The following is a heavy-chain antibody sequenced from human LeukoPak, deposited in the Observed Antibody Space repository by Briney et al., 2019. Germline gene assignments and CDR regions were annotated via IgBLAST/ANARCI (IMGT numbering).Heavy chain of an antibody. D-gene: IGHD4-17*01. V-gene: IGHV3-49*03. CDR3: ARGLHDYGDSNYYFDQ. CDR1: GFTFGDDG. Sequence: GGSLRLSCSASGFTFGDDGWSWFRLAPGKGLEWISLIRKKAYGETTEYAASVRGRFIISRDDAKSIAYLHMNSLKTEDTALYYCARGLHDYGDSNYYFDQWGQGTLVTDSS. J-gene: IGHJ4*02. CDR2: IRKKAYGETT.